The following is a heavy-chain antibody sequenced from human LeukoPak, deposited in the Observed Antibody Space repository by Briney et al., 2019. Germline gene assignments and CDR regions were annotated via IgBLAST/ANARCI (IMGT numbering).Heavy chain of an antibody. CDR3: AREPGTTYYYYYGMDV. V-gene: IGHV3-23*01. CDR1: GFTFSSYA. CDR2: ISGSGGST. J-gene: IGHJ6*02. D-gene: IGHD1-1*01. Sequence: GGSLRLSCAASGFTFSSYAMSWVRQAPGKGLEWVSAISGSGGSTYYADSVKGRFTISRDNSKNTLYLQMNSLRAEDTAVYYCAREPGTTYYYYYGMDVWGQGTTVTVSS.